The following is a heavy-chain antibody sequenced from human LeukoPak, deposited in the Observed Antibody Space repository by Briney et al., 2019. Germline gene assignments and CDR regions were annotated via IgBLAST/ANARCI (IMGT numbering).Heavy chain of an antibody. CDR2: INHSGST. CDR3: ARRSGSYSF. D-gene: IGHD1-26*01. V-gene: IGHV4-34*01. CDR1: GGSFSGYY. J-gene: IGHJ4*02. Sequence: PSETLSLICAVYGGSFSGYYWSWIRQPPGKGLEWIGEINHSGSTNYNPSLKSRVTISVDTSKNQFSLKLSSVTAADTAVYYCARRSGSYSFWGQGTLVTVSS.